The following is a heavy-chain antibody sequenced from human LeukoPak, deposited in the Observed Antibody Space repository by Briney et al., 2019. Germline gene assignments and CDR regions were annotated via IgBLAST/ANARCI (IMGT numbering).Heavy chain of an antibody. CDR1: GGTSNSHA. D-gene: IGHD3-22*01. CDR3: AATNDGGGYQWGDFFDF. V-gene: IGHV1-69*04. CDR2: IIPNLGTT. J-gene: IGHJ4*02. Sequence: ASVKVSFKASGGTSNSHAISWVRQAPGQGLEWMGRIIPNLGTTNRAQNFQDRVTLTADKSTNTAYMELTSLTSDDTAVYYWAATNDGGGYQWGDFFDFWGQGTLVTVSS.